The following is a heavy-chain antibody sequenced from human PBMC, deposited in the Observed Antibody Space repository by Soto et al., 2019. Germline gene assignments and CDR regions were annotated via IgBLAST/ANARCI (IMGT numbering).Heavy chain of an antibody. Sequence: SSETLSLTCAVYGGSFSGYYWSWIRQPPGKGLEWIGEINHSGSTNYNPSLKSRVTISVDTSKNQFSLKLSSVTAADTAVYYCARVSSWAAGGAFDIWGQGTMVTVSS. D-gene: IGHD1-26*01. V-gene: IGHV4-34*01. CDR1: GGSFSGYY. J-gene: IGHJ3*02. CDR3: ARVSSWAAGGAFDI. CDR2: INHSGST.